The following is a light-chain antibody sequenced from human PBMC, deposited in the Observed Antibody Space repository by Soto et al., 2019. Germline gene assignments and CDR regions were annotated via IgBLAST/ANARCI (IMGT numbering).Light chain of an antibody. CDR3: QQYDKWPET. J-gene: IGKJ1*01. V-gene: IGKV3D-15*01. CDR1: QSVSTN. Sequence: EVVMTQSPATLSVSPGERATLSCRASQSVSTNLAWYQQKPGQAPRLLIYGASGRATAIPARFSGSGSGTEFTLTICTLQSEDCAVYYCQQYDKWPETFGQGTKV. CDR2: GAS.